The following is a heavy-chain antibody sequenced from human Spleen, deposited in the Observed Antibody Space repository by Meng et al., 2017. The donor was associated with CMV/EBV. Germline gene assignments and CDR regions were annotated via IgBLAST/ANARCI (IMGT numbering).Heavy chain of an antibody. V-gene: IGHV5-51*01. D-gene: IGHD2-2*01. CDR3: ARLTRLGDIVVVPAVNWFDP. Sequence: GESLKISCKGSGYSFTTFWIAWVRQMPGKGLEWMGIIYPGDSDTRYSPSFQGQVTISADKSITTAYLQWSSLKASDTAMYYCARLTRLGDIVVVPAVNWFDPWGQGTLVTVSS. J-gene: IGHJ5*02. CDR1: GYSFTTFW. CDR2: IYPGDSDT.